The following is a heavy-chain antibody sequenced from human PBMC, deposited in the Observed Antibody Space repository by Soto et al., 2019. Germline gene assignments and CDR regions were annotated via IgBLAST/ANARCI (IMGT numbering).Heavy chain of an antibody. V-gene: IGHV4-39*01. CDR1: GGSISSSSYY. CDR3: ARHGAGVTLYDY. J-gene: IGHJ4*02. D-gene: IGHD2-21*02. Sequence: SETLSLTCTVSGGSISSSSYYWGWIRQPPGKGLEWIGSIYYSGSTYYNPSLKSRVTISVDTSKNQFSLKLSSVIAADTAVYYCARHGAGVTLYDYWGQGTLVTVSS. CDR2: IYYSGST.